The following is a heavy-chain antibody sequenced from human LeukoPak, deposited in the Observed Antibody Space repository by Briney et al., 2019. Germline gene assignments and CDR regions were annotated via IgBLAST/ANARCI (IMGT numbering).Heavy chain of an antibody. CDR3: AKDRDPYDYGSGSSYNGVFDY. V-gene: IGHV3-23*01. CDR2: VSNRGGTT. J-gene: IGHJ4*02. Sequence: QPGGSLRLSCAASGFSFTNYAMSWVRQAPGKGLEWVSAVSNRGGTTYYADSVKGRFTISRDNSKNTLYLQMNSLRADDTAVYYCAKDRDPYDYGSGSSYNGVFDYWGQGTLVTVSS. CDR1: GFSFTNYA. D-gene: IGHD3-10*01.